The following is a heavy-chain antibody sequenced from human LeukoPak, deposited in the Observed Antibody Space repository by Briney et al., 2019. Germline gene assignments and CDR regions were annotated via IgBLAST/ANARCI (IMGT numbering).Heavy chain of an antibody. D-gene: IGHD6-13*01. CDR1: VYTCTSYS. J-gene: IGHJ6*03. CDR3: ARTAYSSSWLPYYYYYYIDV. V-gene: IGHV1-18*01. Sequence: ASVKVSCKASVYTCTSYSISWVRQAPGQGLELMGLISAYNGNTNYAQKLQGRVTMTTDTSTNTAYTELRSLRTDDTAAYYYARTAYSSSWLPYYYYYYIDVWGKGTTVTVSS. CDR2: ISAYNGNT.